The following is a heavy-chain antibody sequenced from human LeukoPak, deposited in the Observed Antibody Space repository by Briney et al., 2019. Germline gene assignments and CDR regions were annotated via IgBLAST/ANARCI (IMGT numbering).Heavy chain of an antibody. J-gene: IGHJ6*03. D-gene: IGHD3-3*01. Sequence: GASVKVSCKASGYTFSSYDINCVRQATGRGLESMGWMNPNSGNTGYAQKFQGRLTITMNTSISTAYMELSSLRSEDTAVYYCARVRLWSGYNGYYMDVWGKGTTVTVSS. CDR1: GYTFSSYD. CDR2: MNPNSGNT. V-gene: IGHV1-8*03. CDR3: ARVRLWSGYNGYYMDV.